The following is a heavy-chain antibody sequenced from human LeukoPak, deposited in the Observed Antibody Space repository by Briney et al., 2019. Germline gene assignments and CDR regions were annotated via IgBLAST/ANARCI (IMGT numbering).Heavy chain of an antibody. CDR2: INPNSGGT. D-gene: IGHD2-15*01. CDR1: GYTFTGYY. Sequence: ASVKVSCKASGYTFTGYYMHWVRQALGQGLEWMGWINPNSGGTNYAQKFQGRVTMTRDTSISTAYMELSRLRSDDTAVYYCARDHDRGYCSGGSCYSFDYWGQGTLVTVSS. J-gene: IGHJ4*02. CDR3: ARDHDRGYCSGGSCYSFDY. V-gene: IGHV1-2*02.